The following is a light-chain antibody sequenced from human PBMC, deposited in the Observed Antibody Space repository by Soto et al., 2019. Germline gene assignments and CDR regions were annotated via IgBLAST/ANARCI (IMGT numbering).Light chain of an antibody. J-gene: IGLJ3*02. V-gene: IGLV2-14*01. CDR2: DVS. CDR3: ASYTSSSTLV. CDR1: SSDVGGYNY. Sequence: QSALTQPASVSGSPGQSIAISCTGTSSDVGGYNYVSWYQQHPGKVPKLMIYDVSNRPSGVSTRFSGSKSDNTASLTISGLQTDDADDYFCASYTSSSTLVFGGGTKLTVL.